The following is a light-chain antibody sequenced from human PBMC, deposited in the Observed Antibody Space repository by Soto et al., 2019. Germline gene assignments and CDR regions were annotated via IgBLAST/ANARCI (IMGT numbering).Light chain of an antibody. Sequence: QSVLTQPPSASGTPGQRVTISCSGSNSNIESNTVNWYQQLPGTAPNLLIYSNNQRPSGVPDRFSGSKSGTSASLAISGLQSDDEADYYCAAWDDSLNGHVVFGGGTKVTVL. CDR1: NSNIESNT. J-gene: IGLJ2*01. CDR3: AAWDDSLNGHVV. CDR2: SNN. V-gene: IGLV1-44*01.